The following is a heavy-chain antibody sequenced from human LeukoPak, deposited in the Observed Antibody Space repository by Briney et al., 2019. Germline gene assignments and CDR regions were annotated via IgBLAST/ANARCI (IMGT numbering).Heavy chain of an antibody. J-gene: IGHJ4*02. Sequence: ASVKVSCKASGCTFTGYYMHWVRQAPGQGLEWMGWINPNSGGTNYAQKFQGRVTMTRDTSISTAYMELSRLRSDDTAVYYCARSVVRSGWSVGYWGQGTLVTVSS. V-gene: IGHV1-2*02. D-gene: IGHD6-19*01. CDR1: GCTFTGYY. CDR2: INPNSGGT. CDR3: ARSVVRSGWSVGY.